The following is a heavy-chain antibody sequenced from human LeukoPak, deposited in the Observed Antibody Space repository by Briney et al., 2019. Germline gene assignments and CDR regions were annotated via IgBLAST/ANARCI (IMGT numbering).Heavy chain of an antibody. V-gene: IGHV4-34*01. J-gene: IGHJ6*01. CDR3: AGSNFVTPMVRGGNYYYYGM. Sequence: PSETLSLTCAVYGGSFSGYYWSWIRQPPGKGLEWIGEINHSGSTNYNPSLKSRVTISVDTSKNQFSLKLSSVTAADTAVYYCAGSNFVTPMVRGGNYYYYGM. D-gene: IGHD3-10*01. CDR1: GGSFSGYY. CDR2: INHSGST.